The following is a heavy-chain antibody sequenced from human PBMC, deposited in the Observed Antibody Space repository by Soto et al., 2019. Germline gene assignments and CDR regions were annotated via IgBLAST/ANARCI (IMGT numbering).Heavy chain of an antibody. D-gene: IGHD3-3*01. Sequence: QVQLQESGPGLVKPSQTLSLTCTVSGGSISSGDYYWSWIRQPPGKGLEWIGYIYYSGSTYYNPSLKSRVTISVDTSKNQFSLKLSSVTAADTAVYYCARDRSRSDIWSGYYRYGMDVWGQGTTVTVSS. CDR3: ARDRSRSDIWSGYYRYGMDV. V-gene: IGHV4-30-4*01. CDR1: GGSISSGDYY. J-gene: IGHJ6*02. CDR2: IYYSGST.